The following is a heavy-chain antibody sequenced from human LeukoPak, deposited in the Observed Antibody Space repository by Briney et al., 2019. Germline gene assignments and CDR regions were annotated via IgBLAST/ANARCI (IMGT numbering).Heavy chain of an antibody. J-gene: IGHJ4*02. V-gene: IGHV3-30-3*01. Sequence: GGSLRLSCAASGFTFSSYAMHWVRQAPGKGLEWVALISYDGSSEYYADSVRGRFTTSRDNSKNTLYLQMNSLRAEDTAVYYCARSGYSGRYPAYFDYWGQGTLVTVSS. CDR3: ARSGYSGRYPAYFDY. D-gene: IGHD1-26*01. CDR2: ISYDGSSE. CDR1: GFTFSSYA.